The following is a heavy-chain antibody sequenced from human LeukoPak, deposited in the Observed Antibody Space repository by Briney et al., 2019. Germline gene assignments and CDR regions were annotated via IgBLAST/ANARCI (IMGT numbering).Heavy chain of an antibody. CDR3: ARDLRRRVTAIGYGPREYYYYMDV. Sequence: PSETLSLTCAVYGGSFSGYYWSWIRQPPGKGLEWIGEINHSGSTNYNPSLKSRVTMSVDTSKNQFSLKLSSVTAADTAVYYCARDLRRRVTAIGYGPREYYYYMDVWGKGTTVTISS. D-gene: IGHD2-21*02. J-gene: IGHJ6*03. V-gene: IGHV4-34*01. CDR1: GGSFSGYY. CDR2: INHSGST.